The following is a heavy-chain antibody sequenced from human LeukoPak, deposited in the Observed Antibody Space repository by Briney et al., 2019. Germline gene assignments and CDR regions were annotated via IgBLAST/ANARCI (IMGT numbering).Heavy chain of an antibody. CDR2: ISSRSSYI. V-gene: IGHV3-21*01. Sequence: GSLRLSCAASGFTFSSYSMNWVRQAPGKGLEWVSSISSRSSYIYYADSVKGRFTISRDNAKSSLYLQMDSLRAEDTAVYYCARGGSGNYYFDYWGQGTLVTVSS. D-gene: IGHD3-10*01. CDR3: ARGGSGNYYFDY. J-gene: IGHJ4*02. CDR1: GFTFSSYS.